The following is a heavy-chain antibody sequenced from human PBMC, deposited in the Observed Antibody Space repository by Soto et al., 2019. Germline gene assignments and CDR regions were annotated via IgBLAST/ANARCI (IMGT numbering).Heavy chain of an antibody. Sequence: SETLSLTCTVSGGSISSGGYYWSWIRQHPGKGLEWIGYIYYSGSTYYNPSLKSRVTISVDTSKNQFSLKLSSVTAADTAVYYCASHYSSRERSEFADFDYWGQGTLVTVSS. CDR3: ASHYSSRERSEFADFDY. CDR1: GGSISSGGYY. CDR2: IYYSGST. V-gene: IGHV4-31*03. J-gene: IGHJ4*02. D-gene: IGHD6-13*01.